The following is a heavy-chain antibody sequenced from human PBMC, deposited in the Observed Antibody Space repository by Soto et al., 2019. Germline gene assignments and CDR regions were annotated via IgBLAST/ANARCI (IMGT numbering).Heavy chain of an antibody. CDR1: GYTFTGHY. Sequence: QVQLVQSGAEVKKPGASVKVSCKASGYTFTGHYIHWVRQAPEQGPEWMGEISCESGGTTYAQKFQGRVTLTRDTSITTVYMELSNLSPDDTAVYYCGRERNGQLGVFYWGQGTLVTVSS. V-gene: IGHV1-2*02. CDR2: ISCESGGT. CDR3: GRERNGQLGVFY. D-gene: IGHD1-1*01. J-gene: IGHJ4*02.